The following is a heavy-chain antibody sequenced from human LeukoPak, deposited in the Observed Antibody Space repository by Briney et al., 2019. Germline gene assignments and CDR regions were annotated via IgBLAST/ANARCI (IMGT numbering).Heavy chain of an antibody. V-gene: IGHV3-23*01. D-gene: IGHD3-10*01. J-gene: IGHJ4*02. CDR3: AKSYGSGSYYSSDY. CDR1: GFTLSSYA. CDR2: ISGSGGST. Sequence: PGGSLRLSCAASGFTLSSYAMSWVRQAPGKGLEWVSAISGSGGSTYYADSVKGRFTISRDNSKNTLYLQMNSLRAEDTAAYYCAKSYGSGSYYSSDYWGQGTLVTVSS.